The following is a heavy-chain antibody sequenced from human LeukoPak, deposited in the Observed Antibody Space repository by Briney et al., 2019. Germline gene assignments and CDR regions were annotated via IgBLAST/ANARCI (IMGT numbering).Heavy chain of an antibody. D-gene: IGHD5-24*01. V-gene: IGHV1-2*02. CDR3: ARGRGGYGYNYYY. CDR2: INPNSGVT. CDR1: GYSFTGYY. Sequence: ASVKVSCRASGYSFTGYYMHWVRQAPGQGLEWMGWINPNSGVTDYAQKFQGRVTMTRDTSTSTAYMEVSRLRCDDTAVYYCARGRGGYGYNYYYWGQGTLVTVSS. J-gene: IGHJ4*02.